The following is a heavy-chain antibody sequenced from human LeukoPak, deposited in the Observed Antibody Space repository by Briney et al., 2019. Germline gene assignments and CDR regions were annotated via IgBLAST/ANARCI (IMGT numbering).Heavy chain of an antibody. CDR1: GGSISSYY. Sequence: SETLSLTCSVSGGSISSYYWSWIRQPPGKGLEWIGYIYYNEGTNYNPSLKSRVTVSLDTSKTQFSLRLSSVTAADTAVYYCAGGTGWYVLDVWGKGTTVTISA. CDR3: AGGTGWYVLDV. J-gene: IGHJ6*04. CDR2: IYYNEGT. V-gene: IGHV4-59*01. D-gene: IGHD6-19*01.